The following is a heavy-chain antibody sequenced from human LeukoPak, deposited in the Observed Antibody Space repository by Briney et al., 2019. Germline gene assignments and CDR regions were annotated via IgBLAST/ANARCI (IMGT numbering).Heavy chain of an antibody. J-gene: IGHJ5*02. CDR3: ARRGGSGTFPHYFDA. V-gene: IGHV3-33*01. CDR1: GFSVSNNG. CDR2: LWPDGITT. Sequence: PGGSLRPSCAASGFSVSNNGIHWVRQAPGKGLEWVAVLWPDGITTRYADSVEGRFTMSRDNSKNTVYVQMNSLRAEDTAVYFCARRGGSGTFPHYFDAWGQGIPVTVSS. D-gene: IGHD3-10*01.